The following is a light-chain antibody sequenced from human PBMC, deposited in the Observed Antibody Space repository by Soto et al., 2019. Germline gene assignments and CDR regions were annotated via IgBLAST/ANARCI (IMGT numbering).Light chain of an antibody. CDR2: AAS. CDR1: QSISSY. J-gene: IGKJ4*01. V-gene: IGKV1-39*01. Sequence: DIPMTPSPSSLSASVGDRVTITCRASQSISSYLNWYQQKPGKAPKLLIYAASSLQSGVPSRFSGSGSGTDFTLTISSLQPEDFATYYCQQSYSTPHTFGGGTKVEIK. CDR3: QQSYSTPHT.